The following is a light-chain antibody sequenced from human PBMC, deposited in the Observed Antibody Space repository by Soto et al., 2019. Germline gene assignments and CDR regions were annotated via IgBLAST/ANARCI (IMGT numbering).Light chain of an antibody. CDR3: ATWDSRLGAHA. Sequence: QSVLTQPPSVSAAPGQRVPISCSGSTSNTGNNYVSWYQQLPGTAPKLLIYETDKRPSGIPDRFSGSKSGTSATLGISGLQTGDEADYYCATWDSRLGAHASGPGTKVTVL. J-gene: IGLJ1*01. CDR2: ETD. V-gene: IGLV1-51*02. CDR1: TSNTGNNY.